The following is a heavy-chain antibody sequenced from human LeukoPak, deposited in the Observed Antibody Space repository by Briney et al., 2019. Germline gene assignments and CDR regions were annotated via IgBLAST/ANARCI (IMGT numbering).Heavy chain of an antibody. D-gene: IGHD3-22*01. J-gene: IGHJ4*02. Sequence: GASVKVSCKVSGYTLTELSMHWVRQAPGKGLEWMGGFDPEDGETIYAQKFQGRVTMTEDTSTDTAYMELSSLRSEDTAVYYCATANYDSSGYYEVWDYWGQGTLVTVSS. CDR1: GYTLTELS. CDR3: ATANYDSSGYYEVWDY. V-gene: IGHV1-24*01. CDR2: FDPEDGET.